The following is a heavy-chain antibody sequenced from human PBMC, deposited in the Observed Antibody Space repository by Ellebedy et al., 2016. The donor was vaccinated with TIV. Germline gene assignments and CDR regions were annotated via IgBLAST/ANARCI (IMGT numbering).Heavy chain of an antibody. CDR1: GFTFTSYA. Sequence: PGGSLRLSCAASGFTFTSYAMSWVRQAPGKGLEWVSAISGSGGSTYYADSVKGRFAISRDNSKNTLYLHMSDLRAEDTAVYYCAKESLVVVTPYVDYWGQGTLVTVSS. J-gene: IGHJ4*02. CDR3: AKESLVVVTPYVDY. D-gene: IGHD2-15*01. CDR2: ISGSGGST. V-gene: IGHV3-23*01.